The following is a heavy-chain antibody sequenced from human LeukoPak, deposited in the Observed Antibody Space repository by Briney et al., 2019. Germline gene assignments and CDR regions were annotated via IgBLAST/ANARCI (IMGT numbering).Heavy chain of an antibody. V-gene: IGHV3-23*01. J-gene: IGHJ3*02. D-gene: IGHD2-2*01. CDR2: ISRSAGAT. CDR3: AKHAGGHDLDALDI. CDR1: RFTFSSYV. Sequence: GGSLRLSCAASRFTFSSYVMSWVRQAPGKGLEWVSSISRSAGATYYADSVKGRFTISRDNSRNTLSLHMNSLRAEDTAVYFCAKHAGGHDLDALDIWGQGTMVTVSS.